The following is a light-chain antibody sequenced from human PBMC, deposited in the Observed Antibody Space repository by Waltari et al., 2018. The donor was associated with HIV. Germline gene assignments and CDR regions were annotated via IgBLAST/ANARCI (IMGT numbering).Light chain of an antibody. V-gene: IGLV1-51*01. J-gene: IGLJ1*01. CDR2: DNN. CDR1: SSNIANNQ. CDR3: GAWDSSSLSVVV. Sequence: QSVLTQPPPASAAPAQKVTIPCPGSSSNIANNQVSRYQQLPRTPPTLLMSDNNKRPSGIPDRFSASKSGTSATLGITGLQTGDEAEYYCGAWDSSSLSVVVFGTGTKVTVL.